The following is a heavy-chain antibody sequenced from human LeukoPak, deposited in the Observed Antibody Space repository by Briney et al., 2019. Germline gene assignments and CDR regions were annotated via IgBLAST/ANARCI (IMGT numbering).Heavy chain of an antibody. D-gene: IGHD3-3*01. CDR2: ISSSSSYI. V-gene: IGHV3-21*01. J-gene: IGHJ3*02. CDR1: GFTVSSNY. CDR3: ASDIILRFLEWLPAEAFDI. Sequence: PGGSLRLSCAASGFTVSSNYMSWVRQAPGKGLEWVSSISSSSSYIYYADSVKGRFTISRDNAKNSLYLQMNSLRAEDTAVYYCASDIILRFLEWLPAEAFDIWGQGTMVTVSS.